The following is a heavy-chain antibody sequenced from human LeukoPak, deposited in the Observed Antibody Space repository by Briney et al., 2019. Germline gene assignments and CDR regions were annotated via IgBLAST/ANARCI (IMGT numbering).Heavy chain of an antibody. J-gene: IGHJ4*02. CDR2: ISSSSSYI. D-gene: IGHD3-10*01. CDR1: GFTFSSYS. CDR3: AKGGDYYGSGSYIDY. Sequence: PGGSLRLSCAASGFTFSSYSMNWVRQAPGKGLEWVSSISSSSSYIYYADSVKGRFTISRDNSKNTLYLQMNGLRAVDTALYYCAKGGDYYGSGSYIDYWGQGALVTVSS. V-gene: IGHV3-21*04.